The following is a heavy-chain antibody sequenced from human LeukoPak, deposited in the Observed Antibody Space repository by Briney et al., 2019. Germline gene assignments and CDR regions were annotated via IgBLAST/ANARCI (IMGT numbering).Heavy chain of an antibody. Sequence: ASVKVSCKASGYTFTSYYMHWVRQAPGQGLEWMGWINPNSGGTNYAQKFQGRVTMTRDTSISTAYMELSRLRSDDTAVYYCARAGAYDSSGYYPDYWGQGTLVTVSS. D-gene: IGHD3-22*01. V-gene: IGHV1-2*02. J-gene: IGHJ4*02. CDR3: ARAGAYDSSGYYPDY. CDR1: GYTFTSYY. CDR2: INPNSGGT.